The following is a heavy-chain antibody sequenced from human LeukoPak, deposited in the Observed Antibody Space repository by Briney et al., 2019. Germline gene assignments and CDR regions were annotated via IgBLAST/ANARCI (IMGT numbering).Heavy chain of an antibody. Sequence: KFQGRVTITRDTSASTAYMELSSLRSEDTAVYYCARGTEAQYSSTPMDVWGQGTTVTVSS. D-gene: IGHD6-13*01. J-gene: IGHJ6*02. CDR3: ARGTEAQYSSTPMDV. V-gene: IGHV1-3*01.